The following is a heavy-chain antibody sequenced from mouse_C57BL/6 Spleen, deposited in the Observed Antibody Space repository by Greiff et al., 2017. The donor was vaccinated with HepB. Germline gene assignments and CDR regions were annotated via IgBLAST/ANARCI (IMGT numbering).Heavy chain of an antibody. V-gene: IGHV1-18*01. Sequence: EVQLVESGPELVKPGASVKIPCKASGYTFTDYNMDWVKQSHGKSLEWIGDINPNNGGTIYNQKFKGKATLTVDKSSSTAYMELRSLTSEDTAVYYCARRAYSNYDYAMDYWGQGTSVTVSS. CDR2: INPNNGGT. CDR1: GYTFTDYN. J-gene: IGHJ4*01. CDR3: ARRAYSNYDYAMDY. D-gene: IGHD2-5*01.